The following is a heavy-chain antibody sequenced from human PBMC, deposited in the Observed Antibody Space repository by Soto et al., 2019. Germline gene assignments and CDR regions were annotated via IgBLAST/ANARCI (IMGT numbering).Heavy chain of an antibody. J-gene: IGHJ6*02. CDR1: GFTFSSYR. CDR3: AKDVVVGATTGLGDYYYYYGMDV. V-gene: IGHV3-30*18. CDR2: ISYDGSNK. Sequence: GGSLRLSCNASGFTFSSYRMHWVRQAPGKGLEWVAVISYDGSNKYYADSVKGRFTISRDNSKNTLYLQMNSLRAEDTAVYYCAKDVVVGATTGLGDYYYYYGMDVWGQGTTVTLSS. D-gene: IGHD1-26*01.